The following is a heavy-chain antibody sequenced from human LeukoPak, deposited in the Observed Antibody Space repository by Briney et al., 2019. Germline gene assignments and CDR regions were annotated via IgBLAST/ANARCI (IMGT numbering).Heavy chain of an antibody. Sequence: GGSLRLCCAASGFTFSSYDMHWVRQATGKGLEWVSAIGTAGDTYYAGSVKGRFTISRENGKNALYLQMNSLRVGDTAVYYCTRGSPATLWGQGTMVTVSS. V-gene: IGHV3-13*04. CDR1: GFTFSSYD. CDR2: IGTAGDT. CDR3: TRGSPATL. J-gene: IGHJ3*01. D-gene: IGHD2-15*01.